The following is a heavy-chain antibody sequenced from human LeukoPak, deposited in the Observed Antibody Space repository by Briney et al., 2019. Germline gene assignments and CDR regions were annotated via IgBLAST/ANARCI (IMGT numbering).Heavy chain of an antibody. Sequence: PGGSLRLSCAASGFTFSSYWMSWVRQAPGKGLEWVANIKQGGSEKYYVDSVKGRFTISRDNAKNSLFLQMNSLRAEDTAVYYCSRGGGTTVTTANFDLWGRGTLVTVSS. CDR3: SRGGGTTVTTANFDL. CDR2: IKQGGSEK. CDR1: GFTFSSYW. V-gene: IGHV3-7*01. D-gene: IGHD4-17*01. J-gene: IGHJ2*01.